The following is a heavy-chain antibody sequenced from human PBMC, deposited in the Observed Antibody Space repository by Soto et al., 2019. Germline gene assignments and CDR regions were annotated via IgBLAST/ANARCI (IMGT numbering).Heavy chain of an antibody. CDR3: AGYSSSFVAFEV. D-gene: IGHD3-10*01. J-gene: IGHJ3*01. V-gene: IGHV4-34*01. Sequence: QVQLQQWGAGLLKPSETLSLDCGVLGGSFTDYDWTWVRQSPGRGLEWIGEVSQSGRITYNQSLKSRFTISLDTAKNQCSLWLTSVSAADTARYYCAGYSSSFVAFEVWGHGTEVTLSS. CDR1: GGSFTDYD. CDR2: VSQSGRI.